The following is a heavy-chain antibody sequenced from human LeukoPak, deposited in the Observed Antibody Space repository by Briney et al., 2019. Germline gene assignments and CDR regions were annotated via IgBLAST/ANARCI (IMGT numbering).Heavy chain of an antibody. CDR2: ISYDESNK. D-gene: IGHD1-26*01. CDR3: ANAWEPPFDY. J-gene: IGHJ4*02. V-gene: IGHV3-30*18. CDR1: GLTFSSYG. Sequence: GGSLRLSCAASGLTFSSYGMHWVHQAPGKGLEWVAVISYDESNKYYADSVKGRFTISRDNSKNTLYLQMNSLRAEDTAVYYCANAWEPPFDYWGQGTLVTVSS.